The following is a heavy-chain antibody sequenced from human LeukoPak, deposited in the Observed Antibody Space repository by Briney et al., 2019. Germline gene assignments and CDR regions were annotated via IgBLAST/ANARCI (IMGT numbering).Heavy chain of an antibody. CDR1: GFTFSSYA. V-gene: IGHV3-23*01. D-gene: IGHD3-22*01. CDR3: ASRSYYDSSGYYLGSYYYYMDV. Sequence: GGSLRLSCAASGFTFSSYAMSWVRQAPGKGLEWVSAISGSGGSTYYADPVKGRFTISRDNSKNTLYLQMNRLRAEDTAVYYCASRSYYDSSGYYLGSYYYYMDVWGKGTTVTVSS. CDR2: ISGSGGST. J-gene: IGHJ6*03.